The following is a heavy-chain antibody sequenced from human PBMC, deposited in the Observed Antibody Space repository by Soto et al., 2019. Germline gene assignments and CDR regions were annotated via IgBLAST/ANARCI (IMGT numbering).Heavy chain of an antibody. CDR1: GFTFSSYA. J-gene: IGHJ4*02. CDR2: ISGSGGST. CDR3: AKALYYYDSRGLRGYFDY. V-gene: IGHV3-23*01. D-gene: IGHD3-22*01. Sequence: GGSLSLSCAASGFTFSSYAMSWVRQAPGKGLEWVSAISGSGGSTYYADSVKGRFTISRDNSKNTLYLQMNSLRAEDTAVYYCAKALYYYDSRGLRGYFDYWGQGTLVTVSS.